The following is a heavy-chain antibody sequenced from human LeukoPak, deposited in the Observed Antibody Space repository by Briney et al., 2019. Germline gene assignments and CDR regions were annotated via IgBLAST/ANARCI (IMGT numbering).Heavy chain of an antibody. D-gene: IGHD5-24*01. Sequence: ASVKVSCKASGYTFTSYDINWVRQATGQGLEWMGWMNPNSGNTGYAQKFQGRVTMTRNTSISTAYMELSSLRSEDTAVYYCAKDMTVRSNYYFDYWGQGTLVTVSS. V-gene: IGHV1-8*01. CDR2: MNPNSGNT. CDR1: GYTFTSYD. CDR3: AKDMTVRSNYYFDY. J-gene: IGHJ4*02.